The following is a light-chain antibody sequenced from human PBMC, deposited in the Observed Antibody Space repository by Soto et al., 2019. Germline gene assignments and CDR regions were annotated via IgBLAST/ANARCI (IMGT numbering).Light chain of an antibody. CDR2: EGS. J-gene: IGLJ7*01. CDR3: CSYAGSSTHAV. V-gene: IGLV2-23*01. CDR1: SSDVRSYNL. Sequence: QSVLTQPASVSGSPGQSITISCTGTSSDVRSYNLVSWYQQHPGKAPKLMIYEGSKRPSGVSNRFSGSKSGNTASLTISGLQAEDEADYYCCSYAGSSTHAVFGGGTQLTVL.